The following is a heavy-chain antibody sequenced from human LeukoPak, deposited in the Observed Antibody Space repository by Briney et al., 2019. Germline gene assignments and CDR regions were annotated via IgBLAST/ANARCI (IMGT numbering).Heavy chain of an antibody. CDR3: AKDHYDILTGYYIPNRFDP. D-gene: IGHD3-9*01. V-gene: IGHV3-23*01. Sequence: GGSLRLSCAASEFTVSSYAMSWVRQAPGKGLEWVSAINGSGGSTYYADSVKGRFTISRDNSKNTLYLQMNSLRAEDTAVYYCAKDHYDILTGYYIPNRFDPRGQGTLVTVSS. CDR2: INGSGGST. J-gene: IGHJ5*02. CDR1: EFTVSSYA.